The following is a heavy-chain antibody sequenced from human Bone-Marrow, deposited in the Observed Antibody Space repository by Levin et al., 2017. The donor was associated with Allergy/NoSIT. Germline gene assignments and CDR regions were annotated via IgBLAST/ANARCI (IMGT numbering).Heavy chain of an antibody. Sequence: PGASVKVSCKASGYSFTSYNINWVRQATGQGLEWMGWMNPKSGRTGYAQKFEDRVTMTRNTSTNTAYMELSSLKSEDTAVYYCARAHYIAGQAPHPNWLDPWGQGTVVSVSS. CDR2: MNPKSGRT. J-gene: IGHJ5*02. V-gene: IGHV1-8*01. CDR1: GYSFTSYN. CDR3: ARAHYIAGQAPHPNWLDP. D-gene: IGHD6-13*01.